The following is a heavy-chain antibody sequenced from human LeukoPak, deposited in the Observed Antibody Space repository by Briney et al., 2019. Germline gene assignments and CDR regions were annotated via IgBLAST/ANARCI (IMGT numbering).Heavy chain of an antibody. Sequence: SETLSLTCAVYGGSFSGYYWSWIRQPPGKGLEWIGEINHSGSTNYNPSLKSRVTISVDTSKNQFSLKLSSVTAADTAMYYCARVPDWGSGYYYYFDYWGQGTLVTVSS. D-gene: IGHD3-22*01. V-gene: IGHV4-34*01. CDR2: INHSGST. CDR3: ARVPDWGSGYYYYFDY. J-gene: IGHJ4*02. CDR1: GGSFSGYY.